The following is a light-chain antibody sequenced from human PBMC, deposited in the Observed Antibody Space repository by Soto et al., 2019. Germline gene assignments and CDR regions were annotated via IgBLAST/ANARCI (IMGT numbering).Light chain of an antibody. CDR2: EGS. Sequence: QSVLTQPASVPGSTGQSITISCTGTSSDVGSYNLVSWYQQHPGKAPKLMIYEGSKRPSGVSNRFSGSKSGNTASLTISGLQAEDEADYYCCSYAGSSTFSYVFGTGPKVTVL. J-gene: IGLJ1*01. V-gene: IGLV2-23*03. CDR1: SSDVGSYNL. CDR3: CSYAGSSTFSYV.